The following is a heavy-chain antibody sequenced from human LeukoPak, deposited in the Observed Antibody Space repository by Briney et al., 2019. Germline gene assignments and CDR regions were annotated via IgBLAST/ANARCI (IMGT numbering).Heavy chain of an antibody. CDR3: TRDEVFWSGSIFDY. V-gene: IGHV3-49*04. J-gene: IGHJ4*02. CDR2: IKSRAYGGTS. CDR1: GFAFVDYG. D-gene: IGHD3-3*01. Sequence: GRSLRLSCTTSGFAFVDYGLSWVRQAPRKGLEWVGLIKSRAYGGTSEYAASVKGRFTISRDDSKNIAYLQMNSLKTEDTAVYYCTRDEVFWSGSIFDYWDQGTLVTVSS.